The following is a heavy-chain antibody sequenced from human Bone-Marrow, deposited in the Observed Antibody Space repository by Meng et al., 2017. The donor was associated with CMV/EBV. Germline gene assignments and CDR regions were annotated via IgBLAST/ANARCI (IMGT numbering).Heavy chain of an antibody. CDR3: TRDLNSYFDY. Sequence: LSCAASGFTFSSYAMHWVRQAPGKGLEWVAVISYDGSNKYYADSVKGRFTISRDNSKNTLYLQMNSLRAEDTAVYYCTRDLNSYFDYWGQGTLVTVSS. CDR1: GFTFSSYA. V-gene: IGHV3-30-3*01. CDR2: ISYDGSNK. J-gene: IGHJ4*02.